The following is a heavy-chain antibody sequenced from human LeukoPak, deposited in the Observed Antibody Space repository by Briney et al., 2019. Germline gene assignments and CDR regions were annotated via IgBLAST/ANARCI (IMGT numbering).Heavy chain of an antibody. CDR1: GYTFTSYA. J-gene: IGHJ4*02. CDR3: ARAERPFGQKFDY. Sequence: GASVKVSCKASGYTFTSYAISWVRQAPGQGLEWMGGIIPIFGTANYAQKFQGRVTITADESTSTAYMELSSLRSEDTAVYYCARAERPFGQKFDYWGQGTLVTVSS. CDR2: IIPIFGTA. D-gene: IGHD3-10*01. V-gene: IGHV1-69*13.